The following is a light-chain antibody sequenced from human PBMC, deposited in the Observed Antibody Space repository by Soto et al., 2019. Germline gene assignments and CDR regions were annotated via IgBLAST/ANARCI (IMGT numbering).Light chain of an antibody. Sequence: QSALTQPRSVSGSPGQSVTISCTGTSSDVGGYNSVSWYQQHPDKAPKLMIYDVSKRPSGVPDRFSGSKSSNTASLTISGLQAEDEADYYCCSYAASYTYVFGVGTKLTVL. CDR3: CSYAASYTYV. V-gene: IGLV2-11*01. CDR1: SSDVGGYNS. J-gene: IGLJ1*01. CDR2: DVS.